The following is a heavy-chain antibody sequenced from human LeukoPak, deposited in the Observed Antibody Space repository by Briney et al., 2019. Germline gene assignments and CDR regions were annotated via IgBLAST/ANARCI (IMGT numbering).Heavy chain of an antibody. J-gene: IGHJ4*02. CDR2: IIPIFGTA. V-gene: IGHV1-69*06. CDR1: GGTFSSYA. CDR3: ARDGYGDSYFDY. D-gene: IGHD4-17*01. Sequence: ASVKVSCKASGGTFSSYAISWVRQAPGQGLEWMGGIIPIFGTANYAQKFQGRVTITADKSTSTAYMELSSLRSEDTAVYYCARDGYGDSYFDYWGQGTLVTVSS.